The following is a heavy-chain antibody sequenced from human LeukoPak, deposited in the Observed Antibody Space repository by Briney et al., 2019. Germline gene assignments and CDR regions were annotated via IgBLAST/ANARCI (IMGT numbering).Heavy chain of an antibody. D-gene: IGHD1-26*01. CDR1: GYSFATYD. Sequence: SVRVSCQASGYSFATYDINRVRQATGQGLEWMGWMNLKSGYTGYAQKFQGRVTITRDTSTSTVYMELSSLRSEDTAVYYRARVAGSIDYWGQGTLLSVST. J-gene: IGHJ4*02. CDR3: ARVAGSIDY. V-gene: IGHV1-8*03. CDR2: MNLKSGYT.